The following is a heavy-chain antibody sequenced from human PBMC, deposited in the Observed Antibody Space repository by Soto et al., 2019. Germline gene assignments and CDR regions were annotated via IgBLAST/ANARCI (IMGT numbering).Heavy chain of an antibody. CDR2: ISSSSSYI. Sequence: GGSLRLSCAASGFTFSSYSMNWVRQAPGKGLEWVSSISSSSSYIYYADSVKGRFTISRDNAKNSLYLQMNSLRAEDTAVYYCARDLDDFWSGYYTYWGQGTLVTVSS. D-gene: IGHD3-3*01. V-gene: IGHV3-21*01. CDR1: GFTFSSYS. CDR3: ARDLDDFWSGYYTY. J-gene: IGHJ4*02.